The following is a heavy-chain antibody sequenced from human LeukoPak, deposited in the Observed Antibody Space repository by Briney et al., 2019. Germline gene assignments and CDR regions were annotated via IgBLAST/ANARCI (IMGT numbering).Heavy chain of an antibody. V-gene: IGHV3-23*01. J-gene: IGHJ5*02. CDR1: GFTFSSYN. D-gene: IGHD6-19*01. CDR2: INANSGTT. Sequence: PRGSSELFCAASGFTFSSYNMNWVGQAPGKGLEWVSTINANSGTTSYAASVGGRFTISRDNSKNTLYLQLDTLRADDTATYYCAKPISGGLAVTADWFHPWG. CDR3: AKPISGGLAVTADWFHP.